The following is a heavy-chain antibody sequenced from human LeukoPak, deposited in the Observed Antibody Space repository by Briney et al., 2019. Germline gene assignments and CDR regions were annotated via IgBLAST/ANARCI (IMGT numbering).Heavy chain of an antibody. Sequence: SETLSLTCAVYGGSFSGYYWSWIRQPPGKGLEWIGEINHSGSTNYNPSLKSRVTISVDTSKNQFSLKLSSVTAADTAVYYCARVGRSGGSCYAYFDYWGQGTLVTVSS. CDR1: GGSFSGYY. CDR2: INHSGST. V-gene: IGHV4-34*01. J-gene: IGHJ4*02. CDR3: ARVGRSGGSCYAYFDY. D-gene: IGHD2-15*01.